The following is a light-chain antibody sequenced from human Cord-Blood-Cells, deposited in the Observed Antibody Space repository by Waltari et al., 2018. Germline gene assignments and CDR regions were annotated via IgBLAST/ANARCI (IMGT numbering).Light chain of an antibody. CDR1: QSVSSSY. CDR3: QQYGSF. CDR2: GAS. Sequence: EIVLTQSPGTLSLSPGERATLSCRASQSVSSSYLAWYQQKPGQAPRLLIYGASSRATGIPDWFSGSGSGTDFTLTISRLEPEDFAVYYCQQYGSFFGPGTKVDIK. J-gene: IGKJ3*01. V-gene: IGKV3-20*01.